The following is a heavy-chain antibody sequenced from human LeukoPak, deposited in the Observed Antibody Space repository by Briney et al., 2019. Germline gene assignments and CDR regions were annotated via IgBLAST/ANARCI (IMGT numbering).Heavy chain of an antibody. CDR2: IYYSGST. V-gene: IGHV4-59*01. Sequence: SETLSLTCTVSGDSISGFYWSWIRQPPGKGLEWIGYIYYSGSTNYNPSLKSRVTISVDTSKNQFSLKLSSVTAADTAVYYGARADRSFFDYWGQGTLVTVSS. D-gene: IGHD3-22*01. CDR1: GDSISGFY. CDR3: ARADRSFFDY. J-gene: IGHJ4*02.